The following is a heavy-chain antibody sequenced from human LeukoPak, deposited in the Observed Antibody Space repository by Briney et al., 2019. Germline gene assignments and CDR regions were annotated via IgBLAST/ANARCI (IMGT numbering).Heavy chain of an antibody. J-gene: IGHJ4*02. CDR3: AQTPYVVVPAAMLGPDY. V-gene: IGHV3-23*01. D-gene: IGHD2-2*01. Sequence: GGSLRLSCAASGFTFSSYAMSWVRQAPGKGLEWVSAISGSGGSTYYADSVKGRFTISRDNSKNTLYLQMSSLRAEDTAVYYCAQTPYVVVPAAMLGPDYWGQGTLVTVSS. CDR1: GFTFSSYA. CDR2: ISGSGGST.